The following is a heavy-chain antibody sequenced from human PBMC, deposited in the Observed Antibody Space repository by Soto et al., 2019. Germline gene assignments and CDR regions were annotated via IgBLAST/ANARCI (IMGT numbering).Heavy chain of an antibody. CDR3: ASRLTVKSYYYGMDV. Sequence: GASVKVSCKASGYTFTSYDINWVRQATGQGLEWMGWISAQNGNTNYAQKLQGRVTMTTDTSTSTAYMELRSLRSDDTAVYYCASRLTVKSYYYGMDVWGQGSLVTVSS. CDR1: GYTFTSYD. CDR2: ISAQNGNT. D-gene: IGHD4-4*01. J-gene: IGHJ6*02. V-gene: IGHV1-18*01.